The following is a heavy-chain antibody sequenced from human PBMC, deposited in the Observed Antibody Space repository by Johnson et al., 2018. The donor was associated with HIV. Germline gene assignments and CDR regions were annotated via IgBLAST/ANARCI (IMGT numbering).Heavy chain of an antibody. CDR3: TTGLSWNDAFHI. CDR1: GFTFSDAW. Sequence: VQLVESGGGVVQPGGSLRLSCAASGFTFSDAWMNWVRPAPGTGLEWVGRVNSISAGGNADYAAPVRGRFTISRDTSENTLYLQMNSLKTEDTALYYCTTGLSWNDAFHIWAQGTMVTVSS. J-gene: IGHJ3*02. D-gene: IGHD1-1*01. CDR2: VNSISAGGNA. V-gene: IGHV3-15*01.